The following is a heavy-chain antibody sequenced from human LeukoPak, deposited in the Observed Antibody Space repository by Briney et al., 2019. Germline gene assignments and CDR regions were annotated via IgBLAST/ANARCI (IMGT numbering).Heavy chain of an antibody. Sequence: SETLSLTCTVSGGSISSGGYYWSWIRQHPGKGLEWIGYIYYSGSTYYNPSLKGRVTISVDTSKNQFSLKLSSVTAADTAVYYCARVDYDILTGYYPLFDYWGQGTLVTVSS. CDR3: ARVDYDILTGYYPLFDY. D-gene: IGHD3-9*01. CDR1: GGSISSGGYY. J-gene: IGHJ4*02. V-gene: IGHV4-31*03. CDR2: IYYSGST.